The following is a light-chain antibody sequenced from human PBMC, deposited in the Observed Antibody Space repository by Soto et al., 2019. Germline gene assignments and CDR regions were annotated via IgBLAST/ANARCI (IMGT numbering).Light chain of an antibody. CDR2: DVS. CDR3: SSYTSSSTYV. J-gene: IGLJ1*01. Sequence: HSALTQPASVSGSPGQSIAISCTGTSSDDGGYDYVSWYQQHPGKAPKLMIYDVSNRPSGVSNRFSGSKSDNTASLTISGLQAEDEADYYCSSYTSSSTYVFGTGTKLTVL. CDR1: SSDDGGYDY. V-gene: IGLV2-14*01.